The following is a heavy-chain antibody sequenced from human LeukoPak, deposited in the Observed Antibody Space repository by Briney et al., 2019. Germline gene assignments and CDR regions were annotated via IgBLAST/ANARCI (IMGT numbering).Heavy chain of an antibody. Sequence: PSEPLTLTCTVPGRSITISYWTWIRQPPGKGLEWIGYIYYSGTTNYNPSLKSRVTISVDTSKNQFSLKLTSVTAADTAVYYCARHSRTYHDFDYWGQGTLVTVSS. CDR3: ARHSRTYHDFDY. D-gene: IGHD2-2*01. CDR2: IYYSGTT. V-gene: IGHV4-59*08. J-gene: IGHJ4*02. CDR1: GRSITISY.